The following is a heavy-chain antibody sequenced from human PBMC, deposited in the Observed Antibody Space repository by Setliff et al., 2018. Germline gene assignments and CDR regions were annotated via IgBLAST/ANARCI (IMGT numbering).Heavy chain of an antibody. V-gene: IGHV1-69*13. CDR1: GFRFTNFG. CDR3: AREGVDTRSSTDYRYYMDV. D-gene: IGHD5-18*01. Sequence: SVKVSCKTSGFRFTNFGFSWVRQAPGQGLEWMGGIIPIFGTPTYAQKFQGRVTIIADESTSKTYMELSSLRSEDTAVYYCAREGVDTRSSTDYRYYMDVWGKGNPGHRLL. J-gene: IGHJ6*03. CDR2: IIPIFGTP.